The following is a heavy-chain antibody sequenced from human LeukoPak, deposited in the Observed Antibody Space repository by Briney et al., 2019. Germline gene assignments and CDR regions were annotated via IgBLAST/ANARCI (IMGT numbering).Heavy chain of an antibody. Sequence: GGSLRLSCAASGFTFANYALTWVRQAPGKGLEWVAVIWYDGSNKYYADSVKGRFTISRDNSKNTLYLQMNSLRAEDTAVYYCAKDEERTGYSSGWYWYYYYYYMDVWGKGTTVTVSS. V-gene: IGHV3-33*06. J-gene: IGHJ6*03. CDR3: AKDEERTGYSSGWYWYYYYYYMDV. D-gene: IGHD6-19*01. CDR1: GFTFANYA. CDR2: IWYDGSNK.